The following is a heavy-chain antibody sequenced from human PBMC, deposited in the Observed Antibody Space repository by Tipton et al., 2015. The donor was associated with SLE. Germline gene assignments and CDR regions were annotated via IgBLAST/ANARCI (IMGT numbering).Heavy chain of an antibody. J-gene: IGHJ2*01. CDR1: DGSISSFY. V-gene: IGHV4-59*07. CDR3: ATLVGGYYSSSRVVWYFDL. D-gene: IGHD6-6*01. CDR2: ISDSGST. Sequence: TLSLTCTVSDGSISSFYWSWIRQPPGKGLEWIGYISDSGSTNYNPSLRSRVTMSLDTSNNQFSLRLSSVTAADTAIYYCATLVGGYYSSSRVVWYFDLWGRGTLVTVSS.